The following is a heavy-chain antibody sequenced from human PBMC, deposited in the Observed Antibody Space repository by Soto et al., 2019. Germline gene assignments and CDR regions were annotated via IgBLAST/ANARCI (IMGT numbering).Heavy chain of an antibody. CDR1: GFTFDDYG. CDR2: INWDGGST. CDR3: ARDESSCSSTSCYNWYFDL. Sequence: EVQLVESGGGVVRPGGSLRLSCAASGFTFDDYGMSWVRQAPGKGLEWVSGINWDGGSTDYADSVKGRFTISRDNAKNYLYLQMNNGRAEDTVLYHCARDESSCSSTSCYNWYFDLWGRGTLVTVSS. J-gene: IGHJ2*01. D-gene: IGHD2-2*02. V-gene: IGHV3-20*01.